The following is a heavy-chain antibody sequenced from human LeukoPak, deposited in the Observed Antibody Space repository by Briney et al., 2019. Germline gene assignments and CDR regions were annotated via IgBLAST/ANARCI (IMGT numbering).Heavy chain of an antibody. V-gene: IGHV3-7*03. Sequence: GGSLRLSCAASGFTFSNYWMSWVRQAPGTGPEWVGDIKTDGSDKYYVGSVKGRFTISRDNAKNSLYLQMNSLRAEDTAVYYCARDSLIQYGSGSYWGFDYWGQGILVTVSS. CDR2: IKTDGSDK. CDR1: GFTFSNYW. CDR3: ARDSLIQYGSGSYWGFDY. J-gene: IGHJ4*02. D-gene: IGHD3-10*01.